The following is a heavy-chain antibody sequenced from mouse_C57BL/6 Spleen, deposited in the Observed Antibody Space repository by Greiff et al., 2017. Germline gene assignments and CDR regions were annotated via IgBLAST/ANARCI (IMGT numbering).Heavy chain of an antibody. J-gene: IGHJ2*01. D-gene: IGHD2-3*01. CDR2: ISDGGSYT. CDR1: GFTFSSYA. V-gene: IGHV5-4*01. Sequence: EVQLVESGGGLVKPGGSLKLSCAASGFTFSSYAMSWVRQTPEKRLEWVATISDGGSYTYYPDNVKGRFTISRDNAKNNLYLQMSHLKSEDTAMYYCAVEDRDGYWGYWGQGTTLTVSS. CDR3: AVEDRDGYWGY.